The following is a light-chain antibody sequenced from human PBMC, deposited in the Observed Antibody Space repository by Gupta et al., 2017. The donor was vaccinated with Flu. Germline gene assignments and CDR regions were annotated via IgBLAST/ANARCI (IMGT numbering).Light chain of an antibody. V-gene: IGKV4-1*01. CDR3: QQEYSTPFT. J-gene: IGKJ3*01. CDR1: QSVLSSSNNKNS. Sequence: DIVMTQSPDSLAVSLGDRATISCKSSQSVLSSSNNKNSLGWYQQKPGQPPKLLIYGASSRESGVPDRFSGRGSGTDFTLTISSQQAEDVAVYYCQQEYSTPFTFGQGTKVDIK. CDR2: GAS.